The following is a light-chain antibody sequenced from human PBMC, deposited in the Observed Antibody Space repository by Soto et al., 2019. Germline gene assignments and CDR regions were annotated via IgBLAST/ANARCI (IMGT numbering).Light chain of an antibody. CDR2: GAS. CDR3: QQYGTLFTWT. V-gene: IGKV3-20*01. Sequence: TRTARTQFLLPGERTTLPFRASQSVTGSYLAWYQQKPGQTPRLLIYGASRRATGISDRFSGSGSGTDFTLTISRLEPEDFAVYYCQQYGTLFTWTFGEGTKVDIK. J-gene: IGKJ1*01. CDR1: QSVTGSY.